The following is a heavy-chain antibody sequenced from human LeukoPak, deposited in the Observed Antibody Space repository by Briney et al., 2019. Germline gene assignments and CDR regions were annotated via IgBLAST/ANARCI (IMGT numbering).Heavy chain of an antibody. Sequence: GGSLRLSCAASGFPFSYFGMHWVRQAPGKGLEWVAFIRFDGNDKFYADSVKGRFTITKDTSRNTLYLQMNSLRAEDTAVYYCAKDLMRDRWFGESWGQGTLVTVSS. D-gene: IGHD3-10*01. CDR3: AKDLMRDRWFGES. CDR1: GFPFSYFG. V-gene: IGHV3-30*02. J-gene: IGHJ5*02. CDR2: IRFDGNDK.